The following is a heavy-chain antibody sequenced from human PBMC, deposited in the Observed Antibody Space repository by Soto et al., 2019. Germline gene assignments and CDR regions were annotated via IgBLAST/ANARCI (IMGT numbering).Heavy chain of an antibody. J-gene: IGHJ6*02. CDR1: GFTFSSYA. Sequence: GGSLRLSCAASGFTFSSYAMHWVRQAPGKGLEWVAVISYDGSNKYYADSVKGRFTISRDNSKNTLYLQMNSLRAEDTTVYYFERGKRWDIGVVPADRGVVYYYYYGMDVWGQGTTVTVSS. D-gene: IGHD2-2*01. CDR3: ERGKRWDIGVVPADRGVVYYYYYGMDV. V-gene: IGHV3-30-3*01. CDR2: ISYDGSNK.